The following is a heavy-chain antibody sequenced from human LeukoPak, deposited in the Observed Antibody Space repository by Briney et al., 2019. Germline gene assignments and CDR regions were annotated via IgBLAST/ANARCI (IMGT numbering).Heavy chain of an antibody. CDR1: GGSISSSSYY. D-gene: IGHD6-6*01. CDR2: IYYSGST. Sequence: SETLSLTCTVSGGSISSSSYYWGWIRQPPGKGLEWIGSIYYSGSTYYNPSLKSRVTISVDRSKNQFSLKLSSVTAADTAVYYCARSWSSSSGDYYFDYWGQGTLVTVSS. CDR3: ARSWSSSSGDYYFDY. J-gene: IGHJ4*02. V-gene: IGHV4-39*07.